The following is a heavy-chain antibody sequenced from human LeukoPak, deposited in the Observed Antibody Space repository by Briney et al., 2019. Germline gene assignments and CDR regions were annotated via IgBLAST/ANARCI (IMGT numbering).Heavy chain of an antibody. CDR1: GGSFSGYY. J-gene: IGHJ6*03. CDR3: ARIRTYSSGWYTSPYYYYMDV. CDR2: INHSGST. V-gene: IGHV4-34*01. D-gene: IGHD6-19*01. Sequence: SETLSLTCAVYGGSFSGYYWSWIRQPPGKGLEWIGEINHSGSTNYNPSLKSRVTISVDTSKNQFSLKLSSVTAADTAVYYCARIRTYSSGWYTSPYYYYMDVWGKGTTVTISS.